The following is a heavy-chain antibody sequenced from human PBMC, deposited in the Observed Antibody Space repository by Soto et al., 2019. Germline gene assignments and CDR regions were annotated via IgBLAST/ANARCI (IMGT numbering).Heavy chain of an antibody. CDR3: ARQKWEQPKWFDP. CDR1: GGAISDARFY. V-gene: IGHV4-39*01. J-gene: IGHJ5*02. D-gene: IGHD1-26*01. Sequence: QLQLQESGPGLVKPSETLSLTCSLSGGAISDARFYWGWIRQSPGKGLEWVGSIYYRGTTFFNPALQSRVTISVDTSENQLSLKLSSVTAADTALYFCARQKWEQPKWFDPWGQGTLVTVSS. CDR2: IYYRGTT.